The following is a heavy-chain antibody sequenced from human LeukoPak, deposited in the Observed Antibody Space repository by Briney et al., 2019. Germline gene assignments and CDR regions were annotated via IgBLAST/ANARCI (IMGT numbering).Heavy chain of an antibody. D-gene: IGHD6-13*01. J-gene: IGHJ3*02. Sequence: SETLSLTCAVNGGSFSGYYWNWIRQPPGKGLEWIGDITHTGSTNDNPSLAGRVTVSVDTSKNQFSLSLASVTAADTALYYCVRGSPAADDAFDIWGQGTLVTVSS. V-gene: IGHV4-34*01. CDR1: GGSFSGYY. CDR2: ITHTGST. CDR3: VRGSPAADDAFDI.